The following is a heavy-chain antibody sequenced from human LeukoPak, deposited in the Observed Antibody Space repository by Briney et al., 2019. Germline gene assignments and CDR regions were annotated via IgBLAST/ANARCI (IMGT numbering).Heavy chain of an antibody. V-gene: IGHV3-48*02. CDR2: ISYSGTTT. CDR1: TFTFSSYS. Sequence: PGGSLRLSCAASTFTFSSYSMNWVRRAPGKGLEWVSYISYSGTTTYYADSVKGRFTIARDDAKNSLYLQMNSLRDEDTAVYYCARILGFTLDYWGQGTLVAVSS. J-gene: IGHJ4*02. CDR3: ARILGFTLDY.